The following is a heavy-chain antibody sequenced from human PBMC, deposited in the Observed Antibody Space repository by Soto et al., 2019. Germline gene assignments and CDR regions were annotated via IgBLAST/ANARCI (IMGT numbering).Heavy chain of an antibody. CDR2: ISGSGGST. Sequence: EVALLESGGGLVQPGGSLRLSCAASGFTFSTYAMSWVRQSPGKGLEWVSAISGSGGSTFYADSVKGRFTISRDNSKNTLHLQMSSLRAEDTAVYYCAQDRYRFDYWGQGTLVTVSS. V-gene: IGHV3-23*01. D-gene: IGHD1-20*01. CDR3: AQDRYRFDY. CDR1: GFTFSTYA. J-gene: IGHJ4*02.